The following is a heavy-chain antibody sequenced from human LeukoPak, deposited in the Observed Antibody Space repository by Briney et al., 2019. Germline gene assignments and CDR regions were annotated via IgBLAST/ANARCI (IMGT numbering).Heavy chain of an antibody. J-gene: IGHJ4*02. CDR2: TSSSDAGT. Sequence: PGGSLRLSCAASGFTLSTYAMSWVRQTPGKGPEWVAATSSSDAGTYHADSVRGRFTISRDNSKNTLYLQMNSLRAEDTAVYYCARVQLRVGSNSLDYWGQGTLVTVSS. V-gene: IGHV3-23*01. D-gene: IGHD4-23*01. CDR1: GFTLSTYA. CDR3: ARVQLRVGSNSLDY.